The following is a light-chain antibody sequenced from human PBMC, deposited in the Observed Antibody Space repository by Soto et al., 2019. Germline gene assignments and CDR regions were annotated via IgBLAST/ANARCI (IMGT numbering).Light chain of an antibody. CDR3: QTWVTGIVT. CDR1: SGHTNYA. V-gene: IGLV4-69*01. J-gene: IGLJ2*01. Sequence: QLVLTQSPSASASPGASVKLTCTLSSGHTNYAIAWHQQQPEKGPRFLMKINSDGSHSKGDGVPDRFSGSSSGAERYFTISSLQSEDEADYYCQTWVTGIVTFGGGTKLTVL. CDR2: INSDGSH.